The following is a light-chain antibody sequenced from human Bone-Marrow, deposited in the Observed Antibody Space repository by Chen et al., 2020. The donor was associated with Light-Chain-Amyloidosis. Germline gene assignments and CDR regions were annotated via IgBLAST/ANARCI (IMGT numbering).Light chain of an antibody. CDR1: QSISGW. CDR2: DAS. CDR3: QQYNSYSPTWT. V-gene: IGKV1-5*01. Sequence: DIQMTQSPSTLSASVGDRVTITCRASQSISGWLAWYQQKPGKAPKLLIYDASSLESGVPSRFSGSGSGTEFTLTISSLQPDEFATYYCQQYNSYSPTWTFGQGTKVEIK. J-gene: IGKJ1*01.